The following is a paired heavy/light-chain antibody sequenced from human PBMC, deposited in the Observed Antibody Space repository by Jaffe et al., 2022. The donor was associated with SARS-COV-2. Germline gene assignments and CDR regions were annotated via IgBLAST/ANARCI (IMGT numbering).Heavy chain of an antibody. D-gene: IGHD2-21*01. CDR1: GGSINSTTYY. CDR3: ARHVVVAASAVDY. Sequence: QLQLQESGPGLVKPSETLSLTCTVSGGSINSTTYYWGWVRQPPGKGLEWIGLIYYTGTTYYSSSLKSRVTMSVDTSKIHFSLQLTSVTAADTAVYYCARHVVVAASAVDYWGQGALVTVSS. CDR2: IYYTGTT. V-gene: IGHV4-39*01. J-gene: IGHJ4*02.
Light chain of an antibody. CDR3: QTWDTRTVV. Sequence: SYELTQPPSVSVSPGQTANIICSGDKLGNKYVSWYQQKPSQSPVLVIYQDIKRPSGITERFSGSNSGNTATLTISGTQAMDEADYYCQTWDTRTVVFGGGTKLTVL. J-gene: IGLJ3*02. V-gene: IGLV3-1*01. CDR1: KLGNKY. CDR2: QDI.